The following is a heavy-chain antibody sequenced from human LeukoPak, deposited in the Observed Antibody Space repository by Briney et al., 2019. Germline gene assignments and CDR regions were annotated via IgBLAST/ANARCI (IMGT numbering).Heavy chain of an antibody. V-gene: IGHV4-59*11. CDR2: IDYSGST. J-gene: IGHJ4*02. D-gene: IGHD6-19*01. Sequence: SETLSLTCTVSGGSISRHYLNWIRQPPGKGLEWVGYIDYSGSTDYNLSLKSRVTFSVDTSKNQFSLKLSSVTAADTAVYYCARGYSSGWYYFDYWGQGILVTVS. CDR1: GGSISRHY. CDR3: ARGYSSGWYYFDY.